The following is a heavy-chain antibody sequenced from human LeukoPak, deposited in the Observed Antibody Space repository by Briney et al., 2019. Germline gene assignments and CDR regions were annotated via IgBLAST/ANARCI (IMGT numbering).Heavy chain of an antibody. D-gene: IGHD6-19*01. CDR2: ILYSGST. CDR1: GGSISSSMYY. J-gene: IGHJ5*02. CDR3: ARDAIAVAGTRWFDP. V-gene: IGHV4-39*07. Sequence: SETLSLTCTVSGGSISSSMYYWGWIRQPPGRGLEWIGNILYSGSTYYNPSLKSRVTISVDTSKNQFSLRLSSVTAADTAVYYCARDAIAVAGTRWFDPWGQGTLVTVSS.